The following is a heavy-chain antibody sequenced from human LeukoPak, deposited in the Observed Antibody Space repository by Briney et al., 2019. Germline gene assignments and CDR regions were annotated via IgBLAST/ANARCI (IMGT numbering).Heavy chain of an antibody. CDR2: IIPIFGTA. D-gene: IGHD4-23*01. J-gene: IGHJ4*02. CDR1: GGTLSSYA. CDR3: ARLYGGNLDVGDY. Sequence: SVKVSCKASGGTLSSYAISWVRQAPGQGLEWMGRIIPIFGTANYAQKFQGRVTITTDESTSTAYMELSSLRSEDTAVYYCARLYGGNLDVGDYWGQGTLVTVSS. V-gene: IGHV1-69*05.